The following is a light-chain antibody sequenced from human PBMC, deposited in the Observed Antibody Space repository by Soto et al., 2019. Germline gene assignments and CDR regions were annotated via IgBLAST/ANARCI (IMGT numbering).Light chain of an antibody. CDR3: QQRSNWPQIT. J-gene: IGKJ5*01. V-gene: IGKV3-15*01. CDR1: QSVSSN. CDR2: GAS. Sequence: EIVMTQSPAPLSVSPGERATLSCGGSQSVSSNLAWYQQKPGQAPRLLIYGASTRATGIPARFSGSGSGTEFTRTISSLQSEDFAVYYCQQRSNWPQITFGQGTRLEIK.